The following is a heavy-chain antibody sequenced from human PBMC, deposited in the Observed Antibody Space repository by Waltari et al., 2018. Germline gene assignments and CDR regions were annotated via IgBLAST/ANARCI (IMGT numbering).Heavy chain of an antibody. D-gene: IGHD4-17*01. CDR1: GGSISSSSYY. J-gene: IGHJ6*02. CDR3: ARQDSGDYVEEYYYYYYGMDV. CDR2: IYYSGGT. Sequence: QLQLQESGPGLVKPSETLSLTCTVSGGSISSSSYYWGWIRQPPGKGLEWIGSIYYSGGTYYNPSLKSRGTISVDTSKNQFSLKLSSVTAADTAVYYCARQDSGDYVEEYYYYYYGMDVWGQGTTVTVSS. V-gene: IGHV4-39*07.